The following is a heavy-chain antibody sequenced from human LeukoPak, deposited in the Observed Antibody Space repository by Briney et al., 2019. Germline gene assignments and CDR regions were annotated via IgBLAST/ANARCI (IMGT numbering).Heavy chain of an antibody. V-gene: IGHV4-34*01. D-gene: IGHD3-16*02. J-gene: IGHJ4*02. Sequence: PSETLSLTCAVYGGSFSGYYWSWIRQPPGKGLEWIGEINHSGSTNYNPSLKSRVTISVDTSKNQFSLKLSSVTAADTAVYYCARGDFRLGWGSYRPYYFDYWGQGTLVTVSS. CDR3: ARGDFRLGWGSYRPYYFDY. CDR2: INHSGST. CDR1: GGSFSGYY.